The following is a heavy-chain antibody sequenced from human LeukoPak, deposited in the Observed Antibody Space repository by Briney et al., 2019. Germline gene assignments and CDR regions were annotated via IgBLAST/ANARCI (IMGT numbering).Heavy chain of an antibody. V-gene: IGHV3-30*04. CDR1: GFTFSGCA. Sequence: GRSLRLSCATSGFTFSGCAMHWVRQAPGKGLEWVAVVSYDGIIKYYADSLKGQFTISRDNPKNTLYLQMNSLRTEDTAMYYCATGGGLATEIDYWGQGTLVTVSS. CDR2: VSYDGIIK. CDR3: ATGGGLATEIDY. D-gene: IGHD3-16*01. J-gene: IGHJ4*02.